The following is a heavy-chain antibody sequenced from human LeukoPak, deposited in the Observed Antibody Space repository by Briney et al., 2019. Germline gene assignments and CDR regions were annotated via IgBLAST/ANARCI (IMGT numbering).Heavy chain of an antibody. CDR2: ISGSGGST. CDR3: ATQLLGYCTNGVCHLDY. J-gene: IGHJ4*02. CDR1: GFTFSSYV. Sequence: QPGGSLRLSCAASGFTFSSYVMSWVRQAPGKGLEWVSAISGSGGSTYYADSVKGRFTISRDNSKNTLYLQMNSLRAEDTAVYYCATQLLGYCTNGVCHLDYWGQGALVTVSS. V-gene: IGHV3-23*01. D-gene: IGHD2-8*01.